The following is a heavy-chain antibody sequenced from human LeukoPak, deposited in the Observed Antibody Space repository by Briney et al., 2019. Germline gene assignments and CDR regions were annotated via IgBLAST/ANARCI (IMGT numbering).Heavy chain of an antibody. CDR1: GFTFSSYA. J-gene: IGHJ4*02. V-gene: IGHV3-23*01. D-gene: IGHD3-3*01. Sequence: QPGGPLRLSCAASGFTFSSYAMSWVRQAPGKGLEWVSAIRDSGSSTHYADSVKGRFTTSRDNSKNTLFLQMNSLRAEDTAVYYCAREGAGFWSGYYGGDFDYWGQGTLVTVSS. CDR3: AREGAGFWSGYYGGDFDY. CDR2: IRDSGSST.